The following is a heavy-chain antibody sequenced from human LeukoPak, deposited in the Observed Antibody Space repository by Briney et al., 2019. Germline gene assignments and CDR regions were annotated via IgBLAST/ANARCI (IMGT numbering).Heavy chain of an antibody. CDR3: ARQLGYNYGYMDV. CDR2: ISSSGSTI. Sequence: GGSLRLSCAASGFTFSSYSMNWVRQAPGKGLEWVSYISSSGSTIYYADSVKGRYTISRDNAKNSLYLQLSSLRADDTAVYYCARQLGYNYGYMDVWGQGTTVTVSS. D-gene: IGHD5-18*01. V-gene: IGHV3-48*04. CDR1: GFTFSSYS. J-gene: IGHJ6*02.